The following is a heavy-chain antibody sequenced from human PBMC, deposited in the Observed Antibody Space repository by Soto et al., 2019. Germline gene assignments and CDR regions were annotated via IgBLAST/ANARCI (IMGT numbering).Heavy chain of an antibody. CDR1: VVSVSSESHY. Sequence: WETLSLTCTLSVVSVSSESHYCSWIRQTPWKGLEWIGSIHYSGSTHYNPSLKSRVTISVDPSKSQFSLNLTSVTPADTSVYYCARNMRAVDAPLAYWGQGTVVTVSS. D-gene: IGHD5-12*01. CDR2: IHYSGST. V-gene: IGHV4-39*01. J-gene: IGHJ4*02. CDR3: ARNMRAVDAPLAY.